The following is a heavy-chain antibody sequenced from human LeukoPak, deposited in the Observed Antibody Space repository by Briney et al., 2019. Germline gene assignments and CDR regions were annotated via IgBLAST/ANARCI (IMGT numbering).Heavy chain of an antibody. V-gene: IGHV3-21*01. CDR2: ISSSSSYI. J-gene: IGHJ5*02. D-gene: IGHD1-1*01. CDR3: ARSGWNDGWFDP. CDR1: GFTFSSYT. Sequence: PGGSLRLSCAASGFTFSSYTMNWVRQAPGKGLEWVSSISSSSSYIYYADSVKGRFTISRDNAKTSLYLQMNSLRAEDTAVYYCARSGWNDGWFDPRGQGTLVTVSS.